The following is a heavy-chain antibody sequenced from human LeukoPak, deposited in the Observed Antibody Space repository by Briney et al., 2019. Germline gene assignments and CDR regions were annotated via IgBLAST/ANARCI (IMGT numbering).Heavy chain of an antibody. CDR2: ISYDGSNK. Sequence: GRSLRLSCAASGFTFSSYGMHWVRQALGKGLEWVAVISYDGSNKYYADSVKGRFTISRDNSKNTLYLQMNSLRAEDTAVYYCAKAYDSSVSGVSWFDPWGQGTLVTVSS. CDR1: GFTFSSYG. V-gene: IGHV3-30*18. D-gene: IGHD3-22*01. CDR3: AKAYDSSVSGVSWFDP. J-gene: IGHJ5*02.